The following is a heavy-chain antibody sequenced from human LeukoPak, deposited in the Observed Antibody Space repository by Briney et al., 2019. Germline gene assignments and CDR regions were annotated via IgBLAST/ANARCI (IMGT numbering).Heavy chain of an antibody. J-gene: IGHJ3*02. CDR3: ARGAVAIALSFDI. V-gene: IGHV4-59*01. CDR2: IYYSGST. CDR1: GGSISSYY. Sequence: SETLSLTCTVSGGSISSYYWSWIRQPPGKGLEWIGYIYYSGSTNYNPSLKSRVTISVDTSKNQFSLKLSSVTAADTAVYYCARGAVAIALSFDIWGQGTMVTVSS. D-gene: IGHD2-21*01.